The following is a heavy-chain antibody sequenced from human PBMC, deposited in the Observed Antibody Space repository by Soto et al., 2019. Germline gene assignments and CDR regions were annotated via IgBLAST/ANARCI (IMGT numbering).Heavy chain of an antibody. D-gene: IGHD6-25*01. Sequence: QVQLVQSGPEVKKPGSTVTVSCTAPGGTFSSYGISWVRQAPGQGLEWMGGITPRFGIADYAQKFQGRVTITADESTNTANMELSSLRSGDTAVYFCVRLAARRIDHWGQGTLVTVSS. CDR2: ITPRFGIA. CDR1: GGTFSSYG. J-gene: IGHJ4*02. CDR3: VRLAARRIDH. V-gene: IGHV1-69*01.